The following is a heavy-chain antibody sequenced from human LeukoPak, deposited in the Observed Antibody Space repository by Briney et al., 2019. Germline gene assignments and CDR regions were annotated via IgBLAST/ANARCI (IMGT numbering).Heavy chain of an antibody. CDR2: IFASGST. J-gene: IGHJ4*02. CDR3: AREASDY. CDR1: GDSLSTYY. Sequence: PSETLSLTCTVSGDSLSTYYWSWIRQPAGKGLEWIGRIFASGSTSYNPSLKGRVTMSVDTSKNQFSLKLNSVTAADTAVYYCAREASDYWGQGTLVTVSS. V-gene: IGHV4-4*07.